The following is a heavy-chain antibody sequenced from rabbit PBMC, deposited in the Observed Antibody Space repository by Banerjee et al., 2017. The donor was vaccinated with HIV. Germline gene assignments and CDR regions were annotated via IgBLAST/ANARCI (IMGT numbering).Heavy chain of an antibody. D-gene: IGHD1-1*01. CDR3: ARWRSSDFYGDL. V-gene: IGHV1S40*01. J-gene: IGHJ6*01. Sequence: QSLEESGGDLVKPGASLTLTCTASGFSFSSNAMCWVRQAPGKGLEWIACIDVGSSGTTHYSNWAKGRFTISKTSSTTVTLQMTSLTAADTATYFCARWRSSDFYGDLWGPGTLVTVS. CDR1: GFSFSSNA. CDR2: IDVGSSGTT.